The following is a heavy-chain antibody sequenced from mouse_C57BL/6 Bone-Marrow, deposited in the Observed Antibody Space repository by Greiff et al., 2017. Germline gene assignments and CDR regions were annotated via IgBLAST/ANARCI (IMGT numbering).Heavy chain of an antibody. V-gene: IGHV14-4*01. J-gene: IGHJ4*01. CDR2: IDPENGDT. CDR3: TTRRITTDC. Sequence: EVQLKESGAELVRPGASVTLSCTASGFNIKDDYMHWVKQRPEQGLEWIGWIDPENGDTEYASKFQGKATITADTSSNTAYLQLSSLTSEDTAVYYCTTRRITTDCWGQGTSVTVSA. D-gene: IGHD1-1*01. CDR1: GFNIKDDY.